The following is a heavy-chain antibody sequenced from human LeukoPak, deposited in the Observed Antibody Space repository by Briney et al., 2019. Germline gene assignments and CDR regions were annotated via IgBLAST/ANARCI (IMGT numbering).Heavy chain of an antibody. CDR3: ARGHQGSYGYFDY. D-gene: IGHD5-18*01. Sequence: GGSLRLSCAASGFTFSSYAMSWVRQAPGKGLEWVSAISGSGGSTYYADSVKGRFTISRDNSKNTLYVQMNSLRAEDTAVYYCARGHQGSYGYFDYWGQGTLVTVSS. J-gene: IGHJ4*02. V-gene: IGHV3-23*01. CDR1: GFTFSSYA. CDR2: ISGSGGST.